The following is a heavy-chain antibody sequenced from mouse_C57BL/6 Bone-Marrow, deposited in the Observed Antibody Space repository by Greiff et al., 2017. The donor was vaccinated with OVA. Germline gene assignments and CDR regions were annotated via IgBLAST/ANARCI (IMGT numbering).Heavy chain of an antibody. CDR1: GFTFSSYG. D-gene: IGHD1-1*01. V-gene: IGHV5-6*01. CDR3: ARHYYGSSYY. CDR2: ISSGGSYT. Sequence: EVMLAESGGDLVKPGGSLKLSCAASGFTFSSYGMSWVRQTPDKRLEWVATISSGGSYTYYPDSVTGRFTISRYTAKNTLYLHISSLKSEDTAMYYCARHYYGSSYYWGQGTTLTVSS. J-gene: IGHJ2*01.